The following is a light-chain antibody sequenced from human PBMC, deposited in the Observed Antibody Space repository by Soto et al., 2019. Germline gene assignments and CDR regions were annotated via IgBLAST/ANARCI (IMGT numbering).Light chain of an antibody. CDR2: DAS. Sequence: DIQMTQSPSSLSASVGDRVTINCRASKTISSWLAWYQQKPGKAPKLLIYDASTLEGGVPSRFSGSGSETDFTLTINSLQPDDFGTYYCQQYDSFSPLTVGGGTKVEIK. V-gene: IGKV1-5*01. CDR1: KTISSW. CDR3: QQYDSFSPLT. J-gene: IGKJ4*01.